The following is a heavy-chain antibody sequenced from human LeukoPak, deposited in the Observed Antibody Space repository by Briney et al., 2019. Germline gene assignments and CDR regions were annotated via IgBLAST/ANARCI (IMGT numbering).Heavy chain of an antibody. Sequence: ASLKVSCKASGYTFTSYDINWVREATGQGREWRGWMNPNSGNTGYAQKFQGRVTITRNTSISTAYIELSSLRSEDTALYYCAKGLRLGELSQPFDYWGQGTLVTVSS. D-gene: IGHD3-16*02. CDR3: AKGLRLGELSQPFDY. V-gene: IGHV1-8*03. CDR2: MNPNSGNT. J-gene: IGHJ4*02. CDR1: GYTFTSYD.